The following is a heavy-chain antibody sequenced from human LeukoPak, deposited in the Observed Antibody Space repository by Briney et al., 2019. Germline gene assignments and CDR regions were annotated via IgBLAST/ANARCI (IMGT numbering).Heavy chain of an antibody. V-gene: IGHV4-4*07. CDR2: IYTSGST. J-gene: IGHJ4*02. D-gene: IGHD2-15*01. Sequence: PSETLSLTCTVSGGSISSYYWSWIRQPAGKGLEWIGRIYTSGSTNYNPSLKSRVTISVDTSKNQFSLKLSSVTAADTAVYYCAREIHCSGGSCYPKEYYFDYWGQGTLVTVSS. CDR3: AREIHCSGGSCYPKEYYFDY. CDR1: GGSISSYY.